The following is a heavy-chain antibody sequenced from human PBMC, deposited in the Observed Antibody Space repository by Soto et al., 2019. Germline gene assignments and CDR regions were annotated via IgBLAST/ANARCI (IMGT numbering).Heavy chain of an antibody. Sequence: SETLSLTCTVSGGSISSGGYYWSWIRQHPGKGLEWIGSIYYSGSTYYNPSLKSRVTISVDTSKNQFSLKLSSVTAADTAVYYCAGVYCSSTSCYLGGPYYYYYYGMDVWGQGTTVTVSS. CDR1: GGSISSGGYY. CDR2: IYYSGST. D-gene: IGHD2-2*01. CDR3: AGVYCSSTSCYLGGPYYYYYYGMDV. J-gene: IGHJ6*02. V-gene: IGHV4-39*01.